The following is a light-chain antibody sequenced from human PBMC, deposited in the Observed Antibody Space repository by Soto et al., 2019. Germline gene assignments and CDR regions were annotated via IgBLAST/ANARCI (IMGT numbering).Light chain of an antibody. CDR2: DAY. J-gene: IGKJ4*01. Sequence: EIVLTQSPATLSLSPGETATLYCGASQRVSTNYVAWYQQKPGQAPRLLIYDAYSRATGISDRFSGRGSGADFILTISRLEPEDFAVYYCQQYGSSPSFGGGTKVAIK. CDR3: QQYGSSPS. CDR1: QRVSTNY. V-gene: IGKV3D-20*01.